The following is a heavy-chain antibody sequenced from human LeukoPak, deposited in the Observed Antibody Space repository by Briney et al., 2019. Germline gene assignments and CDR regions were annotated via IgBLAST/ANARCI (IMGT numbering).Heavy chain of an antibody. CDR2: ISGSGGSK. CDR1: GFTFSSYA. J-gene: IGHJ4*02. D-gene: IGHD6-13*01. V-gene: IGHV3-23*01. CDR3: AKDFEGRAAAQYYFDY. Sequence: GGSLRLSCAASGFTFSSYAMSWVRQAPGKGLEWVSAISGSGGSKYYADSVKGRFTISRDNSKNTLYLQMNSLRAEDTALYYCAKDFEGRAAAQYYFDYWGQGTLVTVSS.